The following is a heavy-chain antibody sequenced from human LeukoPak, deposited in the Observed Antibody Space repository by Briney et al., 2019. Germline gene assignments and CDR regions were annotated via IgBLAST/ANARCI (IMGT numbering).Heavy chain of an antibody. V-gene: IGHV4-59*01. Sequence: SETLSLTCTVSGGSISSYYWSWIRQPPGKGLEWIGYIYYSGSTNYNPSLKSRVTISVDTSKNQFSLKLSSVTAADTAVYYCARGRYYYDSSGYYRDDYFDHWGQGTLVTVSS. CDR2: IYYSGST. D-gene: IGHD3-22*01. CDR3: ARGRYYYDSSGYYRDDYFDH. J-gene: IGHJ4*02. CDR1: GGSISSYY.